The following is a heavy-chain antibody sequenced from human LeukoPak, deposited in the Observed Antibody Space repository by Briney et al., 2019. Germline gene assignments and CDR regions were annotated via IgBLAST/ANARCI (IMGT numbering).Heavy chain of an antibody. J-gene: IGHJ4*02. V-gene: IGHV3-30*02. CDR3: VKDAYCSSTSCYKGVFDY. CDR2: IRYDGSNK. Sequence: GGSLRLSCAASGFTFSSYGMHWVRQAPGKGLEWVAFIRYDGSNKYYADSVKGRFTISRDNSKNTLYLQMNSLRAEDTAVYYCVKDAYCSSTSCYKGVFDYWGQGTLVTVSS. CDR1: GFTFSSYG. D-gene: IGHD2-2*01.